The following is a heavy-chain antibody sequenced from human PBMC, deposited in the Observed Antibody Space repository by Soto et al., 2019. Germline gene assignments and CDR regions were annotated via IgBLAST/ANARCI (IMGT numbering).Heavy chain of an antibody. D-gene: IGHD3-16*01. Sequence: QVQLQQWGAGLLKPSETLSLTCAVYGGSFSGYYWSWIRQPPGKGLEWIGEINHSGSTNYNPSLKGRVTISVDTSKNQFSLKLSSVTAADTAVYYCATGGALGQDFWSQGTLVTVSS. J-gene: IGHJ4*02. CDR2: INHSGST. CDR1: GGSFSGYY. V-gene: IGHV4-34*01. CDR3: ATGGALGQDF.